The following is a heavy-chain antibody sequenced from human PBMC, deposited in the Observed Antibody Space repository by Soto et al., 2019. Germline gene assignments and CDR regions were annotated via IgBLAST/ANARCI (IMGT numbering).Heavy chain of an antibody. CDR1: GFTFSSYA. CDR2: ISGSGGST. CDR3: AKAAPVIAVAGKVLNFDY. D-gene: IGHD6-19*01. Sequence: GGSLRLSCAASGFTFSSYAMSWVRQAPGKGLEWVSAISGSGGSTYYADSVKGRFTISRDNSKNTLYLQMNSLRAEDTAVYYCAKAAPVIAVAGKVLNFDYWGQGTLVTVSS. J-gene: IGHJ4*02. V-gene: IGHV3-23*01.